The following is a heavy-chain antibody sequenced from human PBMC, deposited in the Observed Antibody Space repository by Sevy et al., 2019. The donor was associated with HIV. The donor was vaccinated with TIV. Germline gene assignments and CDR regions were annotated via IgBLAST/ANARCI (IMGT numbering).Heavy chain of an antibody. CDR2: INPNSGGT. CDR3: ASLSGYYYDSSRYYNTDAFDI. V-gene: IGHV1-2*02. Sequence: ASVKVSCKASGYTFTDYFMHWVRQAPGQGLEWMGWINPNSGGTNYAQRFRGRVTMPRDRSISTAYMELSRLRSDDTAVNYFASLSGYYYDSSRYYNTDAFDIWGQGTMVTVSS. D-gene: IGHD3-22*01. CDR1: GYTFTDYF. J-gene: IGHJ3*02.